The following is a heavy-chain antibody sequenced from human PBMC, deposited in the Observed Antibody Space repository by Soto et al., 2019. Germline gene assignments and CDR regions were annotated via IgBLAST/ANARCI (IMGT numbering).Heavy chain of an antibody. CDR3: ARKVRAGGVVIKRKTLGAFDI. V-gene: IGHV4-30-4*01. CDR2: IYYSGST. D-gene: IGHD3-3*01. J-gene: IGHJ3*02. Sequence: SETLSLTCTVSGGSISSGDYYWSWIRQPPGKGLEWIGYIYYSGSTYYNPSLKSRVTISVDTSKNQFSLKLSSVTAADTAVYYCARKVRAGGVVIKRKTLGAFDIWGQGTTVTVSS. CDR1: GGSISSGDYY.